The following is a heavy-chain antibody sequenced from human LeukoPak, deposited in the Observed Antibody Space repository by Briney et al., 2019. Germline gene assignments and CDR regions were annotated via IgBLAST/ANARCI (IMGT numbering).Heavy chain of an antibody. J-gene: IGHJ4*02. Sequence: KASETLSLTCTVSGGSISSSRYYWGWIRQPPGKGLEWIGSIYYSGSTYYNPSLKSRVTISVDTSKNHFSLNLYSVTAADTAFYYCARHELPGLSVSAGFDYWGQGSLVTVSS. CDR2: IYYSGST. CDR1: GGSISSSRYY. D-gene: IGHD5/OR15-5a*01. V-gene: IGHV4-39*01. CDR3: ARHELPGLSVSAGFDY.